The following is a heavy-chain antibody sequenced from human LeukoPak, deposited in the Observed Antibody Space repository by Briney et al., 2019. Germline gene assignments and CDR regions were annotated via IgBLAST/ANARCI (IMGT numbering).Heavy chain of an antibody. CDR2: ISGSSTYI. CDR3: ARDVGFPNPLDY. CDR1: EFTFGSYS. J-gene: IGHJ4*02. D-gene: IGHD6-25*01. V-gene: IGHV3-21*01. Sequence: PGGSLRLSCAASEFTFGSYSMNWVRQAPGKGLEWVSSISGSSTYIYYADSVKGRFSISRDNAKNSLYLQMNSLRAEDTAVYYCARDVGFPNPLDYWGQGTLVTVSS.